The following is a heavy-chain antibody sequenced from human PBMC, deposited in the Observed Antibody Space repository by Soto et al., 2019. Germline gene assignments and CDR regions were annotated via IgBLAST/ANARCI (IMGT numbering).Heavy chain of an antibody. CDR1: GGSISSSSYY. Sequence: SETLSLTCTVSGGSISSSSYYWGWIRQPPGKGLEWIGSIYYSGSTYYNPSLKSRVTISVDTSKNQFSLKLSSVTAADTAVYYCATCSGGSCGSFSSFDYWGQGTLVTVSS. D-gene: IGHD2-15*01. CDR3: ATCSGGSCGSFSSFDY. V-gene: IGHV4-39*01. CDR2: IYYSGST. J-gene: IGHJ4*02.